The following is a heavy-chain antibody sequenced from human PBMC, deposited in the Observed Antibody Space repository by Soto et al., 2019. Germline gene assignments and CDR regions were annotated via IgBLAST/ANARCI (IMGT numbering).Heavy chain of an antibody. D-gene: IGHD1-26*01. Sequence: LRLSCAASGFTFSSYGMHWVRQAPGKGLEWVAVISYDGSNKYYADSVKGRFTISRDNSKNTLYLQMNSLRAEDTAVYYCAKDKGVGATGAFDIWGQGTMVTVSS. J-gene: IGHJ3*02. CDR2: ISYDGSNK. V-gene: IGHV3-30*18. CDR1: GFTFSSYG. CDR3: AKDKGVGATGAFDI.